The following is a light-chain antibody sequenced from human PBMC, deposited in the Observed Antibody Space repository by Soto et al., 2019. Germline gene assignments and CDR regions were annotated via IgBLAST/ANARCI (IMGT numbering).Light chain of an antibody. CDR3: QQHDNWAPCT. J-gene: IGKJ2*02. Sequence: EIVMTQSPATLFVSPGERATLSCRASQSIRNNLAWFQQRPGQAPRLLIYSASTRATGIPARFSGSGSGTEVTLTISSLQSEDFAVYYCQQHDNWAPCTFGQGTKLEIK. CDR1: QSIRNN. V-gene: IGKV3-15*01. CDR2: SAS.